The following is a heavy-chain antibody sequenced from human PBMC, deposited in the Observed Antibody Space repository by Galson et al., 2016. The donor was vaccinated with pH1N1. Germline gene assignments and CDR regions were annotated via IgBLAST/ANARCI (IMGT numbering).Heavy chain of an antibody. CDR3: ARGGGTYYQTYWYFNL. V-gene: IGHV1-69*05. Sequence: SVKVSCKASGDIFTNYPISWVRQAPGQGLEWMGGIMPIFDKPTYAQKFQGRVTITTDKSTSTTYMVLSSLRSEDTAVYYCARGGGTYYQTYWYFNLWGRGTLVTVSS. CDR1: GDIFTNYP. CDR2: IMPIFDKP. J-gene: IGHJ2*01. D-gene: IGHD1-26*01.